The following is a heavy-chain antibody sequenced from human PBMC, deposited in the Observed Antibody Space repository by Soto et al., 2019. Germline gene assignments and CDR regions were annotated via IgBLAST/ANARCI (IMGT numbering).Heavy chain of an antibody. D-gene: IGHD2-2*01. V-gene: IGHV3-48*03. CDR3: VRDLGYCSSITCDDS. CDR2: ISANGVTK. CDR1: GFSFSSYE. Sequence: VGSLRLSCAASGFSFSSYEMNWVRQAPGKGLEWVSYISANGVTKYYEDSVMGRFTISRDNAKNSLYLQMNSLRAEDTAVYYCVRDLGYCSSITCDDSWGQGTLVTVSS. J-gene: IGHJ4*02.